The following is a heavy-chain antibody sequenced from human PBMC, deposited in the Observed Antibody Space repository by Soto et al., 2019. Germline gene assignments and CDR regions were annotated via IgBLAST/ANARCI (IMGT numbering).Heavy chain of an antibody. Sequence: QVQLVESGGGVVQPGRSLRLSCAASGFTFSTYGMHWVHQAPGMGLEWVAVIWYDGSHKDYADSVKGRFTISRDNSKNTLYLQMNSLRVEDTAVYYCARAVGPFDYWGQGTLVTVSS. J-gene: IGHJ4*02. V-gene: IGHV3-33*01. D-gene: IGHD1-26*01. CDR2: IWYDGSHK. CDR1: GFTFSTYG. CDR3: ARAVGPFDY.